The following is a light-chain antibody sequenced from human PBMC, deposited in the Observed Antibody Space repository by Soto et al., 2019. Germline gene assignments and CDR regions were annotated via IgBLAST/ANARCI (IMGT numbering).Light chain of an antibody. CDR2: DTS. CDR1: QSVSSSY. CDR3: QQCGSSPS. Sequence: EIVLTQSPATLSLSPGERATLSCRASQSVSSSYLAWYQQKPGQAPRLLIYDTSSRATGIPDGFSGSGAGTDFTLAISRLEPDDFAVYYCQQCGSSPSFGQGTKVELK. J-gene: IGKJ1*01. V-gene: IGKV3-20*01.